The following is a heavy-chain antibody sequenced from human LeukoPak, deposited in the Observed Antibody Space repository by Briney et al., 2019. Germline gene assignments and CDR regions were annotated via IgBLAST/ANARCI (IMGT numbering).Heavy chain of an antibody. CDR2: ISSSGTTE. J-gene: IGHJ4*02. D-gene: IGHD2-21*02. CDR3: AKDLDCTTYGYYFDY. CDR1: GFTFSSYE. V-gene: IGHV3-48*03. Sequence: PGGSLRLSCEASGFTFSSYEMNWVRQAPGKGLEWGSCISSSGTTEYYADSVKGRFTISRDNAKNSLFLQLNSLRADDTAVYYCAKDLDCTTYGYYFDYWGQGTLVTVSS.